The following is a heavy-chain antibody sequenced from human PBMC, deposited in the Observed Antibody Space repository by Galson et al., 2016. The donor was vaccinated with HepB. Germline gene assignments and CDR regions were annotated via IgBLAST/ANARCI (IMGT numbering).Heavy chain of an antibody. CDR3: SRGHDYGNYLAT. D-gene: IGHD4-17*01. CDR2: IYSAGSA. Sequence: SLRLSCAASGFTVSRRYMSWARQAPGKGLEWVAAIYSAGSANYADPVKGRFTISRDEVENTLYLQMNSLRDDDTALYYCSRGHDYGNYLATWGQGSLVIVSS. V-gene: IGHV3-53*01. CDR1: GFTVSRRY. J-gene: IGHJ4*02.